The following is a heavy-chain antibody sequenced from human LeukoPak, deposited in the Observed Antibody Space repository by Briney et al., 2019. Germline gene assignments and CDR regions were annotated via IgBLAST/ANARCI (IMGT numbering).Heavy chain of an antibody. Sequence: QTGGSLRLSCAASGFTFDDYAMPSVRQAPGKGLEWVSGISWNSGSIGYADSVKGRFTISRDNAKNSLYLQMNSLRAEDTALYYCAKDFNYDSTRGYYFDYWGQGTLVTVSS. J-gene: IGHJ4*02. V-gene: IGHV3-9*01. CDR3: AKDFNYDSTRGYYFDY. CDR1: GFTFDDYA. CDR2: ISWNSGSI. D-gene: IGHD3-22*01.